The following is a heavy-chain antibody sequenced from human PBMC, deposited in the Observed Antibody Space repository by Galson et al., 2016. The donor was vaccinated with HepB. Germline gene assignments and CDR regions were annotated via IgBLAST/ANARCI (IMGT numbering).Heavy chain of an antibody. CDR3: AQNSGSFSTWGY. J-gene: IGHJ4*02. D-gene: IGHD1-26*01. Sequence: PALVKPTQTLTLTCTFSGFSLRTSGVGVGWIRQPPGKALEWLALIYWDDDKRYSPSLKSRLSITKDTSKNQVVLAMTNMDPVDTATYYCAQNSGSFSTWGYWGQGTLVTVSS. CDR2: IYWDDDK. V-gene: IGHV2-5*02. CDR1: GFSLRTSGVG.